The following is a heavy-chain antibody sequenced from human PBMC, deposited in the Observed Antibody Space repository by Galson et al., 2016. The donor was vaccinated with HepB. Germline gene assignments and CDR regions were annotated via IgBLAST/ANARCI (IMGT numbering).Heavy chain of an antibody. D-gene: IGHD6-13*01. V-gene: IGHV6-1*01. CDR2: TYYRSEWYH. CDR1: GDSVSNDHSA. CDR3: ASAKASGTAFYL. Sequence: CAISGDSVSNDHSAWHWIRQSASRGLEWLGRTYYRSEWYHDYAESVQGRISIIPETSTNQLSLQLNTVTPEDTALYYCASAKASGTAFYLWGQGTMVTVSS. J-gene: IGHJ3*01.